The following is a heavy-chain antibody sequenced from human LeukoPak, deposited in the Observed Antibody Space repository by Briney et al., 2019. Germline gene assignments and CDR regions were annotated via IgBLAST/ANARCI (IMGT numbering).Heavy chain of an antibody. CDR1: TFIFNNYA. CDR2: IRYDATGQ. D-gene: IGHD1-26*01. J-gene: IGHJ4*02. Sequence: GGSLRLSCAASTFIFNNYAMDWVRQAPGKGLEWVAFIRYDATGQYYADSVTGRFTISRDNSKSMLYLQMNSLRPEDTAMYYCAKIGPIVGDVVYFWGQGTLVTVSS. CDR3: AKIGPIVGDVVYF. V-gene: IGHV3-30*02.